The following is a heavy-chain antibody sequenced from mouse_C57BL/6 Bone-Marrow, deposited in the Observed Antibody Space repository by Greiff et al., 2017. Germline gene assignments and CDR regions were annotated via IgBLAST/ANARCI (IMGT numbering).Heavy chain of an antibody. V-gene: IGHV14-4*01. D-gene: IGHD2-1*01. CDR3: TPPFYYGPYGGFAY. CDR1: GFNIKDDY. CDR2: IDPENGDT. J-gene: IGHJ3*01. Sequence: EVQLQQSGAELVRPGASVKLSCTASGFNIKDDYMHWVKQRPEQGLEWIGWIDPENGDTEYASKFQGKATITADTSSNTAYLQLRSLTSEDTAVYYCTPPFYYGPYGGFAYWGQGTLVTVSA.